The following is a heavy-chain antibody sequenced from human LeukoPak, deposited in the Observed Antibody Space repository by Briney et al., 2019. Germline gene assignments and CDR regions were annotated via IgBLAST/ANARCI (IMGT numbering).Heavy chain of an antibody. D-gene: IGHD3-3*01. Sequence: GGSLRLSCTTFGFTFGDYAMSWVRQAPGKGLEWASVIYRGGSTYYADSVKGRFTISRDNSKNTLYLQMNSLRAEDTAVYYCARVDPYDFFFGYWGQGTLVTVSS. CDR2: IYRGGST. CDR1: GFTFGDYA. CDR3: ARVDPYDFFFGY. J-gene: IGHJ4*02. V-gene: IGHV3-53*01.